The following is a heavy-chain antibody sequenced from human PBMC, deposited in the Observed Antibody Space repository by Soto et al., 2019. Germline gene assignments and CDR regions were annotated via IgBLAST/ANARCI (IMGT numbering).Heavy chain of an antibody. CDR1: KYPLTRGP. Sequence: PGGPRGLSRPACKYPLTRGPPNWSRQAPGKGLEWISYISSSSSDIYYADSVKGRFTISRDNAKKSLYLQMNSLRDEDTAVYYCAGGRITLRTWGQGTPVTVSS. J-gene: IGHJ5*02. V-gene: IGHV3-48*02. CDR2: ISSSSSDI. D-gene: IGHD3-22*01. CDR3: AGGRITLRT.